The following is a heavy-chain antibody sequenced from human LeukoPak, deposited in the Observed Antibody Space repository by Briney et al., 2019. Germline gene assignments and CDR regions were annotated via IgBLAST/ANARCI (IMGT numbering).Heavy chain of an antibody. J-gene: IGHJ4*02. CDR3: ARSDDYGDYVGY. CDR1: GGSFSGYY. CDR2: INHSGST. Sequence: SQTLSITCAVYGGSFSGYYWSWIRQPPGKGLDWIGEINHSGSTNYNPSLKSRVTISVDTSKNQFSLKLSSVTAADTAVYYCARSDDYGDYVGYWGQGTLVTVSS. D-gene: IGHD4-17*01. V-gene: IGHV4-34*01.